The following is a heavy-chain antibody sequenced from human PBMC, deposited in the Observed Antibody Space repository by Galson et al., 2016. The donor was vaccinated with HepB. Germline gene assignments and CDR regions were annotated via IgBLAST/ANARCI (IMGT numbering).Heavy chain of an antibody. D-gene: IGHD6-19*01. Sequence: SVKVSCKASGYTFTTYDINWVRQGTGQGLEWMEWVNTNSGNTGYAQKFQGRVTMSRNSSINTAYMELTSLRSEDTAVYYCARGAGIAVADYFYYYAFDVWGQGTTVTVSS. CDR2: VNTNSGNT. CDR3: ARGAGIAVADYFYYYAFDV. CDR1: GYTFTTYD. V-gene: IGHV1-8*01. J-gene: IGHJ6*02.